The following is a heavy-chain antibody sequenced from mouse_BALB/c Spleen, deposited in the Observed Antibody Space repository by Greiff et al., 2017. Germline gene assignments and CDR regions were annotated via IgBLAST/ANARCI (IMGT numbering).Heavy chain of an antibody. V-gene: IGHV5-6-3*01. J-gene: IGHJ2*01. CDR3: ARNWYYFDY. D-gene: IGHD4-1*01. CDR1: GFTFSSYG. CDR2: INSNGGST. Sequence: EVHLVESGGGLVQPGGSRKLSCAASGFTFSSYGMSWVRQTPDKRLELVATINSNGGSTYYPDSVKGRFTISRDNAKNTLYLQMSSLKSEDTAMYYCARNWYYFDYWGQGTTLTVSS.